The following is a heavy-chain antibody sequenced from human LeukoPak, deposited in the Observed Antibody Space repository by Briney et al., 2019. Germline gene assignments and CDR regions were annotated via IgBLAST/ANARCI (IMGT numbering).Heavy chain of an antibody. Sequence: SETLSLTCTVSGYSISSGYYWGWVRQSPGKGLEWLGSINHSGSTFYNPSLKSRVTISVDTSNNHFSLKLSSMTAADTAVYYCARAVYCTSSGCYRTDYFDYWGQGTLVTVSS. D-gene: IGHD2-2*02. CDR2: INHSGST. J-gene: IGHJ4*02. CDR3: ARAVYCTSSGCYRTDYFDY. V-gene: IGHV4-38-2*02. CDR1: GYSISSGYY.